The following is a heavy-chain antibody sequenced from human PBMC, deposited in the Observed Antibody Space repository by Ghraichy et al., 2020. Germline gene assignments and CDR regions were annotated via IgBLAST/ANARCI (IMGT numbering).Heavy chain of an antibody. Sequence: ASVKVSCKASGSPFTAPYMHWVRQAPGQGLEWMGWINPNSGGTNYAQKFQGRVTMTRDTSISTAYMELSRLRSDDTAVYYCAREPYYGSGSYFDSWGQGKLVTGSS. CDR1: GSPFTAPY. CDR3: AREPYYGSGSYFDS. D-gene: IGHD3-10*01. J-gene: IGHJ4*02. CDR2: INPNSGGT. V-gene: IGHV1-2*02.